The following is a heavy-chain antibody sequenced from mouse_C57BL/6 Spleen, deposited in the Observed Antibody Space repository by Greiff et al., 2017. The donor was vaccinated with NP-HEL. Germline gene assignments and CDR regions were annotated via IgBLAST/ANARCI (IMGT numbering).Heavy chain of an antibody. CDR2: INPGSGGT. CDR3: ARYYGSTHAMDY. CDR1: GYAFTNYL. D-gene: IGHD1-1*01. V-gene: IGHV1-54*01. Sequence: QVQLQQSGAELVRPGTSVKVSCKASGYAFTNYLIEWVKQRPGQGLEWIGVINPGSGGTNYNEKFKGKATLTADRSSSTAYMQRSSLTSEDSAVYFCARYYGSTHAMDYWGQGTSGTVSA. J-gene: IGHJ4*01.